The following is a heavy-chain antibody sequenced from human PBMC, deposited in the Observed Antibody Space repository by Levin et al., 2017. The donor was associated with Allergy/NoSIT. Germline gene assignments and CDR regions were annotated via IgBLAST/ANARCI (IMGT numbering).Heavy chain of an antibody. CDR3: ARDGLELRGYYFDY. CDR2: ISYDGSNK. D-gene: IGHD1-7*01. Sequence: PGGSLRLSCAASGFTFSSYAMHWVRQAPGKGLEWVAVISYDGSNKYYADSVKGRFTISRDNSKNTLYLQMNSLRAEDTAVYYCARDGLELRGYYFDYWGQGTLVTVSS. J-gene: IGHJ4*02. CDR1: GFTFSSYA. V-gene: IGHV3-30*04.